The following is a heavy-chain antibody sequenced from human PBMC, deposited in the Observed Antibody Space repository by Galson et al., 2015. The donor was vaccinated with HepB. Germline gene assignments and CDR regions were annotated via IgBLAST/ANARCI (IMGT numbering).Heavy chain of an antibody. V-gene: IGHV4-39*07. D-gene: IGHD1-1*01. CDR1: GGSISSSSYY. CDR3: ARDHWPLHFDY. Sequence: SETLSLTSTVSGGSISSSSYYWGWIRQPPGKGLEWIGNIYYTGSTYYSPSLKSRVTISVDTSKNQFSLKLSSVTVADTAIYYCARDHWPLHFDYWGQGTLVTVSS. J-gene: IGHJ4*02. CDR2: IYYTGST.